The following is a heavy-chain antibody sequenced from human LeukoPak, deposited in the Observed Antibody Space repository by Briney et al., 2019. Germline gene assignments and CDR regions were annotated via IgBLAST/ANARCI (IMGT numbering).Heavy chain of an antibody. CDR1: GFTFSSYE. J-gene: IGHJ4*02. D-gene: IGHD3-10*01. V-gene: IGHV3-48*03. CDR2: ISSSGSTI. CDR3: AKDRGIISDY. Sequence: GGSLRLSCAASGFTFSSYEMNWVRQAPGKGLEWVSYISSSGSTIYYADSVKGRFTISRDNSKNTLYLQMNSLRAEDTAVYYCAKDRGIISDYWGQGTLVTVSS.